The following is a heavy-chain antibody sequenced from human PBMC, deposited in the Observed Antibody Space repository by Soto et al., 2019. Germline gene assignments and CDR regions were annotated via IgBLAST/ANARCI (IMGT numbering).Heavy chain of an antibody. CDR2: IKQDGSEK. Sequence: EVELVESGGGLVQPGGSLRLSCAASGSTFSTYWMSWVRQAPGKGLEWVANIKQDGSEKYYVDSVKGRFTISRDNAKNSLYLQMNSLRGEDTAVYYCAREKGIEGDYGDCGMDVWGQGTTVTVSS. CDR1: GSTFSTYW. V-gene: IGHV3-7*01. CDR3: AREKGIEGDYGDCGMDV. J-gene: IGHJ6*02. D-gene: IGHD4-17*01.